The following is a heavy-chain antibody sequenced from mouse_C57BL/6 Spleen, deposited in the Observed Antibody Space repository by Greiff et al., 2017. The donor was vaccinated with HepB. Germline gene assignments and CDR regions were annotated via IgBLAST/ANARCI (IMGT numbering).Heavy chain of an antibody. Sequence: QVQLQQPGAELVRPGSSVKLSCKASGYTFTSYWMDWVKQRPGQGLEWIGNIDPSDSETHYNQKFKDKATLTVDKSSSTAYMQLSSLTSEDSAVYYCARWGYDSDYWGQGTTLTVSS. CDR2: IDPSDSET. D-gene: IGHD2-2*01. CDR1: GYTFTSYW. J-gene: IGHJ2*01. CDR3: ARWGYDSDY. V-gene: IGHV1-61*01.